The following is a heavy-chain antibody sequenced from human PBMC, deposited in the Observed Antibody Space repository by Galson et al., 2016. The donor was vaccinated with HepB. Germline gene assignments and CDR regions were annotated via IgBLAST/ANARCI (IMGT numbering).Heavy chain of an antibody. J-gene: IGHJ6*02. D-gene: IGHD6-6*01. CDR1: GFTFSNYY. Sequence: SLRLSCAASGFTFSNYYMTWIRQAPGKGLEWISYINSGGNTMYYADSVKGRFTISRDNAKNSLYLQLNSLRADDTAVYYCARAFRRIAARLSFDYYYGMDVWGQGITVTVSS. CDR3: ARAFRRIAARLSFDYYYGMDV. CDR2: INSGGNTM. V-gene: IGHV3-11*01.